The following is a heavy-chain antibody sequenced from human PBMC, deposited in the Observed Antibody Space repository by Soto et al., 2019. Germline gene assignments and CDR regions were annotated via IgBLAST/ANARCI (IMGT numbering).Heavy chain of an antibody. CDR3: ARIDYGADY. D-gene: IGHD4-17*01. CDR2: IHSGDTT. V-gene: IGHV3-66*01. Sequence: PGGSLRLSCESSGFTVISNRMSWVRQAPGKGLEWVSVIHSGDTTFYADSVKGRFTISRDNSKNTLYLQMSSLRVEDTAVYYCARIDYGADYWGHGTLVTVSS. CDR1: GFTVISNR. J-gene: IGHJ4*01.